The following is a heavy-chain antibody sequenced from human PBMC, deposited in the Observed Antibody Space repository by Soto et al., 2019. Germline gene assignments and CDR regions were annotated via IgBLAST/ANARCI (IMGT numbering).Heavy chain of an antibody. CDR2: ISAYNGNT. J-gene: IGHJ5*02. CDR3: AREIAARSRWFDP. V-gene: IGHV1-18*01. Sequence: ASVKVSCKASGYTFTSYGISWVRQAPGQGLEWMGLISAYNGNTNYAQKLQGRVTMTTDTPTSTAYMELRSLRSDDTAVYYCAREIAARSRWFDPWGQGTLVTVSS. D-gene: IGHD6-6*01. CDR1: GYTFTSYG.